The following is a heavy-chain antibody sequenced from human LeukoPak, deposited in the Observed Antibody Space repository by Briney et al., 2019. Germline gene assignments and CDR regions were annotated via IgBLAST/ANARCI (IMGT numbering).Heavy chain of an antibody. CDR1: GFTFSDHY. D-gene: IGHD3-10*01. CDR2: ISGSRVYT. CDR3: ARVGFGDSLPVY. J-gene: IGHJ4*02. Sequence: PGGSLRLSCAASGFTFSDHYMSWIRQAPGKGLEWVSYISGSRVYTNYADSVKGRFTISRDNAKNSLYLQMNSLRAEDTAVYYCARVGFGDSLPVYWGQGTLVTVSS. V-gene: IGHV3-11*05.